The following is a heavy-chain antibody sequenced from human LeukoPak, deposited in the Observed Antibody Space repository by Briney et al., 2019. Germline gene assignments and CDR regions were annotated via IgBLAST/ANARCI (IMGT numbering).Heavy chain of an antibody. CDR1: GYSFTSYG. D-gene: IGHD1-26*01. J-gene: IGHJ4*02. Sequence: ASVKVSCKASGYSFTSYGISWVRQAPGQGLEWMGWISAYNGDTNYAQKLQGRVTMTTDTSTSTAYMELRSLRSDDTAVYYCARDISESGSLDYWGQGTLVTVSS. V-gene: IGHV1-18*01. CDR2: ISAYNGDT. CDR3: ARDISESGSLDY.